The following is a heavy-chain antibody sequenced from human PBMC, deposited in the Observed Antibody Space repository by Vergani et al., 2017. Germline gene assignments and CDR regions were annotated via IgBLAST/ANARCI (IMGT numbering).Heavy chain of an antibody. V-gene: IGHV3-30-3*01. J-gene: IGHJ4*02. D-gene: IGHD6-19*01. CDR3: ARRVAGTSGFDY. Sequence: VQLLESGGGLVQPGGSLRLSCAASGFTFSSYWMSWVRQAPGKGLEWVAVISYDGSNNYYADSVKGRFTISRDNSKNTLYLQMNSLRAEDTAVYYCARRVAGTSGFDYWGQGTLVTVSS. CDR1: GFTFSSYW. CDR2: ISYDGSNN.